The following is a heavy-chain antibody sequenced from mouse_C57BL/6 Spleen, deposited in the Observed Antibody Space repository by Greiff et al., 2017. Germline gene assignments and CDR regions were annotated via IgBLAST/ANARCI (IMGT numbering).Heavy chain of an antibody. Sequence: EVKLVESGPGLVKPSQSLSLTCSVTGYSITSGYYWNWIRQFPGNKLEWMRYISYDGSNNYNPSLTNRISITRYTSKNQCFLKLNSMTTEDAATDFCAREGDDYYWYFDVWGTGTTVTVSA. J-gene: IGHJ1*03. V-gene: IGHV3-6*01. CDR3: AREGDDYYWYFDV. CDR2: ISYDGSN. CDR1: GYSITSGYY. D-gene: IGHD2-4*01.